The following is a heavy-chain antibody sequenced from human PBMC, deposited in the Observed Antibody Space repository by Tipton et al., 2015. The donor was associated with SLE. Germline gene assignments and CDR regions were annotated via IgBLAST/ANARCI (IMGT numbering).Heavy chain of an antibody. CDR1: GGSFSGYY. D-gene: IGHD3-16*01. V-gene: IGHV4-34*01. CDR3: ARGRPRATQAWGGYYYYMDV. CDR2: INHSGGT. J-gene: IGHJ6*03. Sequence: TLSLTCAVYGGSFSGYYWSWTRQPPGKGLEWIGEINHSGGTKYNPSLKSRVTISVDTSKNQFSLRLSSVTAADTAVYYCARGRPRATQAWGGYYYYMDVWDKGTTVTVSS.